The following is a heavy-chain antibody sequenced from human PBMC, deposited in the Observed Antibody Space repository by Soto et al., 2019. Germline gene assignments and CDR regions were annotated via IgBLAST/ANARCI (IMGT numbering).Heavy chain of an antibody. CDR2: INNVGTYT. V-gene: IGHV3-74*01. J-gene: IGHJ4*02. Sequence: EVQLVESGGGLVQPGGSLRLSCAASGFTFSSSWMHWVRQAPGKGLEWVSRINNVGTYTTYADSVKGQLTISRDNAKNTVFLQMNSLGVEDSAVYYCASRGLAGAGPYYNDFWGRGTLVTVSS. CDR3: ASRGLAGAGPYYNDF. CDR1: GFTFSSSW. D-gene: IGHD3-10*01.